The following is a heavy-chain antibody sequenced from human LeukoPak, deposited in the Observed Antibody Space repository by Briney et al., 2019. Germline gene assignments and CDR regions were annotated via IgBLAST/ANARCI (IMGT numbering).Heavy chain of an antibody. CDR2: ISSSSSYI. J-gene: IGHJ6*02. CDR3: ARDSEYCSSTSCYPAVAVYHGMDA. CDR1: GFTFSSYS. D-gene: IGHD2-2*01. Sequence: PGGSLRLSCAASGFTFSSYSMNWVRQAPGKGLEWVSSISSSSSYIYYADSVKGRFTISRDNAKNSLYLQMNSLRAEDTAVYYCARDSEYCSSTSCYPAVAVYHGMDAWGQGTTVTVSS. V-gene: IGHV3-21*01.